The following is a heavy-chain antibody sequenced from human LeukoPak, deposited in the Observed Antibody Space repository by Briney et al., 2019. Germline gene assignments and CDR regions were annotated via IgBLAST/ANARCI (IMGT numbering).Heavy chain of an antibody. J-gene: IGHJ4*02. Sequence: SETLSLTCTVSGGSISSYYWSWIRQPAGKGLEWIGRIYTSGSTNYNPSLKSRVTISVDTSKNQFSLKLSSVTAADTAVYYCARWGAGYYYDSSGYYGPIDYWGQGTLVTVSS. D-gene: IGHD3-22*01. CDR2: IYTSGST. CDR3: ARWGAGYYYDSSGYYGPIDY. V-gene: IGHV4-4*07. CDR1: GGSISSYY.